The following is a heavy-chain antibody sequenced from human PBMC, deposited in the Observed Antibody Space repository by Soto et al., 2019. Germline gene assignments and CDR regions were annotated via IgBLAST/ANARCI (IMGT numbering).Heavy chain of an antibody. V-gene: IGHV3-33*01. D-gene: IGHD1-26*01. Sequence: GESLKISCAASGFTFSSYGMHWVRQAPGKGLEWVAVIWYDGSNKYYADSVKGRFTISRDNSKNTLYLQMNSLRAEDTAVYYCARGPLFYSGSYYLGYWGQGTLVTVSS. J-gene: IGHJ4*02. CDR1: GFTFSSYG. CDR3: ARGPLFYSGSYYLGY. CDR2: IWYDGSNK.